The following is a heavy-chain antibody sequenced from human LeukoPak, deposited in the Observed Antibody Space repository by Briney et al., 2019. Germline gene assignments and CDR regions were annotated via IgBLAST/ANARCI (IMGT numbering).Heavy chain of an antibody. Sequence: SETLSLXCTVSGGSISSYYWSWIRQPPGKELEWIGYIYYSGSTNYNPSLKSRVTISVDTSKNQFSLKLSSVTAADTAVYYCARAYYDSSGYYVDYWGQGTLVTVSS. CDR1: GGSISSYY. J-gene: IGHJ4*02. V-gene: IGHV4-59*01. CDR2: IYYSGST. CDR3: ARAYYDSSGYYVDY. D-gene: IGHD3-22*01.